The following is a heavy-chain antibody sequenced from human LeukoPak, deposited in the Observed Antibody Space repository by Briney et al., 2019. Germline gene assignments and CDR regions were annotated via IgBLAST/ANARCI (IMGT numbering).Heavy chain of an antibody. CDR2: FDPEDGET. CDR3: ATGLSYYDFWSGRIY. D-gene: IGHD3-3*01. J-gene: IGHJ4*02. Sequence: GASVKVSCKVSGYTLTELSMHWVRQAPGKGLEWMGGFDPEDGETIYAQKFQSRVTMTEDTSTDTAYMELSSLRSEDTAVYYCATGLSYYDFWSGRIYWGQGTLVTVSS. CDR1: GYTLTELS. V-gene: IGHV1-24*01.